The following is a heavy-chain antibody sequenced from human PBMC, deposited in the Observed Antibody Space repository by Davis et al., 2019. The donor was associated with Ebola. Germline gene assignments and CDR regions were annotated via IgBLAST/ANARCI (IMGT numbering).Heavy chain of an antibody. Sequence: MPGGSLRLSCAVYGGSFSGYYWSWIRQPPGKGLEWIGEINHSGSTNYNPSLKSRVTISVDTSKNQFSLKLNSVTAADTAVYYCARGTITIFGMDVWGKGTTVTVSS. CDR3: ARGTITIFGMDV. V-gene: IGHV4-34*01. CDR1: GGSFSGYY. CDR2: INHSGST. D-gene: IGHD3-3*01. J-gene: IGHJ6*04.